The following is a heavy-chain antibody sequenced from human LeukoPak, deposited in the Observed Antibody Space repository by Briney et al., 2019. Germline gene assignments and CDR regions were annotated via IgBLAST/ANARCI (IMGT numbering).Heavy chain of an antibody. CDR1: GGSINSYY. J-gene: IGHJ4*02. V-gene: IGHV4-59*12. CDR2: IYYSGST. CDR3: ARTYSYARYYFDY. D-gene: IGHD5-18*01. Sequence: TSETLSLTCTVSGGSINSYYWSWIRQPPGKGLEWIGYIYYSGSTNYNPSLKSRVTISVDTSKNQFSLKLSSVTAADTAVYYCARTYSYARYYFDYWGQGTLVTVSS.